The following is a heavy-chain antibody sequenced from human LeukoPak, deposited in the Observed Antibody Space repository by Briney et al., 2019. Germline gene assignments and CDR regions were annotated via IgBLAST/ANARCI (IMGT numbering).Heavy chain of an antibody. Sequence: GASVKVSCKASGYTFTSYYMHWVRQAPGQGLEWMGIINPSGGSTSYAQKFQGRVTMTEDTSTDTAYMELSSLRSEDTAVYYCATVNHCGGDCFYFDYWGQGTLVTVSS. J-gene: IGHJ4*02. D-gene: IGHD2-21*02. V-gene: IGHV1-46*01. CDR3: ATVNHCGGDCFYFDY. CDR1: GYTFTSYY. CDR2: INPSGGST.